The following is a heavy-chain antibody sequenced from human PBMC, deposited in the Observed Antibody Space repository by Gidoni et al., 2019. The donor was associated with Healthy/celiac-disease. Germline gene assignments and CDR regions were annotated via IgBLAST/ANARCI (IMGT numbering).Heavy chain of an antibody. CDR1: GFPFSSYA. V-gene: IGHV3-23*01. J-gene: IGHJ4*02. D-gene: IGHD4-17*01. Sequence: EVQLLESGGGLVQPGGSLRLSCAASGFPFSSYAMSWVRQAPGKGLEWVSAISGSGGSTYYADSVKGRFTISRDNSKNTLYLQMNSLRAEDTAVYYCAKAGDYGDYHYYFDYWGQGTLVTVSS. CDR3: AKAGDYGDYHYYFDY. CDR2: ISGSGGST.